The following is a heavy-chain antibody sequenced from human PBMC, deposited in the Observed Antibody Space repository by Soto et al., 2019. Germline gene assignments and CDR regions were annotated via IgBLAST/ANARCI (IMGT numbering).Heavy chain of an antibody. J-gene: IGHJ4*02. CDR2: IYYSGST. V-gene: IGHV4-31*03. CDR1: GGSISSGGYY. D-gene: IGHD1-26*01. CDR3: ARTPFLIRSGSYFPAQYYFDY. Sequence: SETLSLTCTVSGGSISSGGYYWSWIRQHPGKGLEWIGYIYYSGSTYYNPSLKSRVTISVDTSKNQFSLKLSSVTAADTAVYYCARTPFLIRSGSYFPAQYYFDYWGQGTLVTVSS.